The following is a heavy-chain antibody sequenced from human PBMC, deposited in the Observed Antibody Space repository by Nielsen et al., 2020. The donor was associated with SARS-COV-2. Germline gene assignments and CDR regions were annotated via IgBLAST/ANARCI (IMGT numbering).Heavy chain of an antibody. CDR3: AREFALRDTAYFDY. CDR1: GFSFSNFG. D-gene: IGHD5-18*01. J-gene: IGHJ4*02. Sequence: GESLKISCAASGFSFSNFGMHWVRQAPGKGLEWVAFIWYDGTNKYYVDSVRGRFTISRDNSKNTVYLQMNSLRPEDTAVYYCAREFALRDTAYFDYWGQGTLVTVSS. CDR2: IWYDGTNK. V-gene: IGHV3-33*01.